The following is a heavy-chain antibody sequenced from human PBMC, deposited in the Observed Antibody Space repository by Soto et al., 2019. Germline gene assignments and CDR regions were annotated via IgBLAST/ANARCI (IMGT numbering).Heavy chain of an antibody. V-gene: IGHV3-30*18. D-gene: IGHD1-1*01. Sequence: QVQLVESGGGVVQPGTSLRLSCAASGFTFSDHGMHWVRQAPGKGLEWVAVISHDGNSKYYGDSVKGRFTVSRDNSNKMAYLQMNSLRLEDTAMYYCAKQFDLGGLEDYWGQGTLVTVSS. CDR2: ISHDGNSK. J-gene: IGHJ4*02. CDR3: AKQFDLGGLEDY. CDR1: GFTFSDHG.